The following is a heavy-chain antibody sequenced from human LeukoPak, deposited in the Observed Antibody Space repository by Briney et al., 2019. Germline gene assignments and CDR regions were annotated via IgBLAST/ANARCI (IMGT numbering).Heavy chain of an antibody. CDR3: ASKKKGMATADFAY. V-gene: IGHV5-51*01. D-gene: IGHD5-24*01. J-gene: IGHJ4*02. CDR2: IYPGDSDT. CDR1: GYSFTSYW. Sequence: GESLKISCKGSGYSFTSYWIGWVRQMPGKGLEWMGIIYPGDSDTRYSPSFQGQVTISAEKSISTAHLQWSSLKASDTALYYCASKKKGMATADFAYWGQGTLVTVSS.